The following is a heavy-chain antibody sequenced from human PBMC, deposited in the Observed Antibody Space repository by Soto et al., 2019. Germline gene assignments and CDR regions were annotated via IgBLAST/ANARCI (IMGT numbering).Heavy chain of an antibody. Sequence: QVQLQQSGPGLVKPSQTLSLTCTVSGGSISYEYYHWTWIRQSPGKGLEWIGYIHYSGSIIYNPSLKSRVTISVDTSKNQFSLQLRSVTAADTDVYFCARADDGGDRDYYGLDVWGQGTTVTVSS. CDR3: ARADDGGDRDYYGLDV. J-gene: IGHJ6*02. CDR1: GGSISYEYYH. CDR2: IHYSGSI. V-gene: IGHV4-30-4*08. D-gene: IGHD2-21*02.